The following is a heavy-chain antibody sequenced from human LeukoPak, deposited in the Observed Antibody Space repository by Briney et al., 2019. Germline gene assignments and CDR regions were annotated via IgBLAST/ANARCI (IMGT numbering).Heavy chain of an antibody. J-gene: IGHJ4*02. V-gene: IGHV3-49*04. CDR2: IRSKDNDGTT. CDR3: TASDHLYCSSISCHFDY. CDR1: EFTFGDFA. D-gene: IGHD2-2*01. Sequence: PGGSLRLSCTASEFTFGDFAISWVRQAPGKGLEWLGFIRSKDNDGTTDYAASVKGRFTISRDDSKSIAYLQMNSLKTEDTAVYYCTASDHLYCSSISCHFDYWGQGTLVTVSS.